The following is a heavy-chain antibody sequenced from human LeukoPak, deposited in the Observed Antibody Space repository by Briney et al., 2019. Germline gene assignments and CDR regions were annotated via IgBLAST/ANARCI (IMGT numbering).Heavy chain of an antibody. V-gene: IGHV3-23*01. CDR1: GFTFSSYA. CDR2: SSGSGGST. Sequence: GGSLRLSCAASGFTFSSYAMSWVRQAPGKGLEWVSASSGSGGSTYYADSVTGRCTISRDNPKNTLYLQMNSLRAEDTAVYSCAKMYYDNSGHFDYWGQGTLVTVSS. CDR3: AKMYYDNSGHFDY. J-gene: IGHJ4*02. D-gene: IGHD3-22*01.